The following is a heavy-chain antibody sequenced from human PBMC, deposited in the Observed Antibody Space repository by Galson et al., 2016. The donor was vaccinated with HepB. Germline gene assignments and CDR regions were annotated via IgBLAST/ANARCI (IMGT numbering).Heavy chain of an antibody. J-gene: IGHJ5*02. CDR3: ARVGTKHTYGFSSSDH. D-gene: IGHD3-10*01. CDR2: IYSGGNT. Sequence: SLRLSCAASGFTVSSNHMSWVRQAPGKGLEWVSVIYSGGNTYYADSVKGRFTISRDNSKNTLYLQMNSLRAEDTAVYYCARVGTKHTYGFSSSDHWGRGTLVTVSS. V-gene: IGHV3-53*01. CDR1: GFTVSSNH.